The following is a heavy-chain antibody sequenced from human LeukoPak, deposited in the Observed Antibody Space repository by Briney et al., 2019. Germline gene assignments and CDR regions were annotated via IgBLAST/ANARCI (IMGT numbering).Heavy chain of an antibody. Sequence: GRSLRLSCAASGFTFSSYGMHWVRQAPGKGLEWVAVISYDGSNKYYADSVKGRFTISRDNSKNTLYLQMNSLRAEDTAVYYCAKDWDDIVVVRAAPPDYWGQGTLVTVSS. CDR1: GFTFSSYG. J-gene: IGHJ4*02. V-gene: IGHV3-30*18. CDR3: AKDWDDIVVVRAAPPDY. CDR2: ISYDGSNK. D-gene: IGHD2-2*01.